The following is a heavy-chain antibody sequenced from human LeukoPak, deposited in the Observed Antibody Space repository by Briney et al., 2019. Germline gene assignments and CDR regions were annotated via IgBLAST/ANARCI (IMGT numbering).Heavy chain of an antibody. CDR2: IKHDGSVQ. CDR1: GFTFSSYW. D-gene: IGHD3-3*01. J-gene: IGHJ4*02. CDR3: SRGFFSH. Sequence: PGGSLRLSCAASGFTFSSYWMNWIRQAPGRGLEWVANIKHDGSVQYYVDSVKGRFTISRDNAKNSLYLQMNSLRAVDTGVYYCSRGFFSHWGQGTLVTVSS. V-gene: IGHV3-7*04.